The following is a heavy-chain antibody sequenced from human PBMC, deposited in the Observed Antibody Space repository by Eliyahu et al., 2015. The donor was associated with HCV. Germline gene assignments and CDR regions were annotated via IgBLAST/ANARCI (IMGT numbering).Heavy chain of an antibody. V-gene: IGHV3-33*01. D-gene: IGHD3-10*01. Sequence: QVQVVESGXGVVXPGXSLRLSCVASEFTVRXXGMXXVRQAPGKGLEWVAGFWADGITKNYVDSVKGRFTISKDSSKNTVYLQMNSLRVGDTAVYYCGRDKNWFSLELCGQGTLVTVSS. J-gene: IGHJ4*02. CDR1: EFTVRXXG. CDR3: GRDKNWFSLEL. CDR2: FWADGITK.